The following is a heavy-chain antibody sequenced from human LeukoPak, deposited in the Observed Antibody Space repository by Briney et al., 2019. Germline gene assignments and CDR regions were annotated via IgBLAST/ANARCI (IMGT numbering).Heavy chain of an antibody. CDR1: GFTFSSYA. Sequence: GGSLRLSCAASGFTFSSYAMSWVRQAPGKGLEWVSAISGSGGSTYYADSVRGRFTISRDNSKNTLYLQMNSLRAEDTAVYYCAKDRSGRDGIVVVPAATQGGFDYWGQGTLVTVSS. V-gene: IGHV3-23*01. CDR2: ISGSGGST. D-gene: IGHD2-2*01. J-gene: IGHJ4*02. CDR3: AKDRSGRDGIVVVPAATQGGFDY.